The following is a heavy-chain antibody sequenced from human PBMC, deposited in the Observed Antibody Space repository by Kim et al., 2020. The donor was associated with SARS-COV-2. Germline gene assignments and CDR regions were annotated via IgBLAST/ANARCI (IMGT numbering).Heavy chain of an antibody. CDR3: ARGAMRYYGSGSYSYYFD. J-gene: IGHJ4*01. CDR2: INHSGST. D-gene: IGHD3-10*01. V-gene: IGHV4-34*01. Sequence: SETLSLTCAVYGGSFSGYYWSWIRQPPGKGLEWIREINHSGSTNYNPSLKSRVTISVDTSKNQFSLKLSSVTAADTAVYYCARGAMRYYGSGSYSYYFD. CDR1: GGSFSGYY.